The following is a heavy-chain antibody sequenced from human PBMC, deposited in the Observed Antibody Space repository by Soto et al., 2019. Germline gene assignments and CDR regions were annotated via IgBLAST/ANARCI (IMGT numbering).Heavy chain of an antibody. CDR1: GYSFTSYW. Sequence: LKISCKGSGYSFTSYWIGWVRQMPGKGLGWMGIIYPGDSDTRYSPSFQGQVTISADKSISTAYLQWSSLKASDTAMYYCARSGVVVPAAIDIYYYYGMDVWGQGTTVTVSS. V-gene: IGHV5-51*01. CDR3: ARSGVVVPAAIDIYYYYGMDV. CDR2: IYPGDSDT. D-gene: IGHD2-2*02. J-gene: IGHJ6*02.